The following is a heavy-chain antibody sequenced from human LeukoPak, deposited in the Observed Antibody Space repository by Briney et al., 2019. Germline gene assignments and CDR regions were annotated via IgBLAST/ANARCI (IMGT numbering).Heavy chain of an antibody. J-gene: IGHJ3*02. CDR2: ISAYNGNT. D-gene: IGHD3-9*01. V-gene: IGHV1-18*01. CDR3: ARYDSAHDAFYI. Sequence: ASVKVSCKASGYTFTSYGISWVRQAPGQGLEWMGWISAYNGNTNYAQKLQGRVTMTTDTSTSTAYMELRSLRSDDTVVYYCARYDSAHDAFYIWGQGTMVTVSS. CDR1: GYTFTSYG.